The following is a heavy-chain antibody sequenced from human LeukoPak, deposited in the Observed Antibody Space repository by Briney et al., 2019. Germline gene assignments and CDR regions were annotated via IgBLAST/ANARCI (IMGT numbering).Heavy chain of an antibody. CDR3: AKQVVVTATLPFDY. D-gene: IGHD2-21*02. V-gene: IGHV3-74*01. CDR2: INSDGSGT. J-gene: IGHJ4*02. Sequence: GGSLRLSCAASGFTFSTYWMQWVRQAPGKGLVWVSRINSDGSGTSYADSVRGRFTISRDNSKNTLYLQMNSLRAEDTAVYYCAKQVVVTATLPFDYWGQGTLVTVSS. CDR1: GFTFSTYW.